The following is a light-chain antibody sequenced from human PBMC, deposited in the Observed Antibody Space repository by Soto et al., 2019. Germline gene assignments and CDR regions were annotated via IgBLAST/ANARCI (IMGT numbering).Light chain of an antibody. CDR3: QQYGSSPRT. Sequence: EIVMAQSPATLSVSPGERASVSCRASQSVSTDLAWYQQKPAQAPRLLIYGAFKRATGIPDRFSGSGSGTDFTLTISRMEPEDFAVYCCQQYGSSPRTFGQGTKVDIK. J-gene: IGKJ1*01. V-gene: IGKV3-20*01. CDR2: GAF. CDR1: QSVSTD.